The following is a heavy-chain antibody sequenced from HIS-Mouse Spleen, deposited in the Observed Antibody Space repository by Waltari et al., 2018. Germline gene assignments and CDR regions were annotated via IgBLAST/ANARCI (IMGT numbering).Heavy chain of an antibody. CDR2: IYYSGST. V-gene: IGHV4-31*03. CDR1: GGSISSGGYY. Sequence: QVQLQESGPGLVKPSQTLSLTCTVSGGSISSGGYYWSWIRQHPGKGLAVIGYIYYSGSTCYNPSLKRRVTISVDTSKNQFSLKLSSVTAADTAGYYCARDVDSSSSGDAFDIWGQGTMVTVSS. D-gene: IGHD6-6*01. J-gene: IGHJ3*02. CDR3: ARDVDSSSSGDAFDI.